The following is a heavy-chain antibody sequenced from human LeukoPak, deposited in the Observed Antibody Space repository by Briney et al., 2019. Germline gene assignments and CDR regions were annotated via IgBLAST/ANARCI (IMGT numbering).Heavy chain of an antibody. CDR3: AKADPDPY. CDR1: GFTFSSYW. J-gene: IGHJ4*02. CDR2: IKQDGSEK. V-gene: IGHV3-7*03. Sequence: GGSLRLSCAASGFTFSSYWMSWVRQAPGKGLEWVANIKQDGSEKYYVDSAKGRFTISRDNSKNTLYLQMNSLRAEDTAVYYCAKADPDPYWGQGTLVTVSS.